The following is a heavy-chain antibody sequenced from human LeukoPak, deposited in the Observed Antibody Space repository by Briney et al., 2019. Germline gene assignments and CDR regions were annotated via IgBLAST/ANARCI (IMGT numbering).Heavy chain of an antibody. CDR3: ARAMWLRSDAFDI. D-gene: IGHD5-12*01. CDR1: GFTFSDFW. J-gene: IGHJ3*02. V-gene: IGHV3-7*03. Sequence: GGSLRLSCAGSGFTFSDFWMTWVRQTPGKGLEWVANIKEDGTEKNLVDSVKGRFTISRDNAKNSLYLQMNSLRAEDTAVYYCARAMWLRSDAFDIWGQGTMVTVSS. CDR2: IKEDGTEK.